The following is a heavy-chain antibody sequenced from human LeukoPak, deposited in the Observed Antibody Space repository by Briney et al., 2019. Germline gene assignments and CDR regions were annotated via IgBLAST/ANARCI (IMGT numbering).Heavy chain of an antibody. CDR3: ARAPRGSSSPWTVSYYYYMDV. J-gene: IGHJ6*03. Sequence: SVKVSCKASGGTFSSYAISWVRQAPGQGLEWMGGIIPIFGTANYAQKFQGRVTITADESTSTAYMELSSLRSEDTAVYYCARAPRGSSSPWTVSYYYYMDVWGKGTTVTVSS. CDR1: GGTFSSYA. D-gene: IGHD6-6*01. CDR2: IIPIFGTA. V-gene: IGHV1-69*13.